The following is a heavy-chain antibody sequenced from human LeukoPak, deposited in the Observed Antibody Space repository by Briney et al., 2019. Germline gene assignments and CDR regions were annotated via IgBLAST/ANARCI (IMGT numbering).Heavy chain of an antibody. Sequence: SETLSLTCTVSGGSISSSSYYWGWIRQPPGKGLEWIGSIYYSGSTYYNPSLKSRVTISVDTSKNQFSLKLSSVTAADTAAYYCARHPYDTTVDYWGQGTLVTVSS. CDR1: GGSISSSSYY. D-gene: IGHD3-9*01. V-gene: IGHV4-39*01. CDR3: ARHPYDTTVDY. J-gene: IGHJ4*02. CDR2: IYYSGST.